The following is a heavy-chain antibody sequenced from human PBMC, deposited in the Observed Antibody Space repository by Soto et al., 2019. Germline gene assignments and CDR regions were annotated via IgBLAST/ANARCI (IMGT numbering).Heavy chain of an antibody. V-gene: IGHV1-3*01. Sequence: ASVKVSCKTSGYTFISYAIHWVRQAPGQRLEWMGWINAGNGDTKYSQNFRGRVTITRDTAASTVYMEVRRLRSEDTAVYYCARAPEWELLRVPPPFDYGGQGTLVTVSS. CDR3: ARAPEWELLRVPPPFDY. J-gene: IGHJ4*02. CDR1: GYTFISYA. CDR2: INAGNGDT. D-gene: IGHD1-26*01.